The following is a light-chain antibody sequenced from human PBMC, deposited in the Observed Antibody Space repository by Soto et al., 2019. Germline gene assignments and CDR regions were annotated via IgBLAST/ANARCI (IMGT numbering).Light chain of an antibody. V-gene: IGKV3-20*01. CDR3: QQYGSSLT. CDR1: QSVSSSY. J-gene: IGKJ3*01. Sequence: EIVLTQSPGTLSLSPGERATLSCRASQSVSSSYLAWYQQKPGQAPRLLIYGASSRATGIPDRFSGSGSGTDFTLTISRLEPEDFAVYYCQQYGSSLTLGPGTKVDTK. CDR2: GAS.